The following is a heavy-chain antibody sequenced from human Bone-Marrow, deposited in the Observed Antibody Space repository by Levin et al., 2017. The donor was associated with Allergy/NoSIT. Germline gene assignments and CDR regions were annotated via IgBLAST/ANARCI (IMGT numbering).Heavy chain of an antibody. CDR3: VKWGIVGTPPLRFDP. V-gene: IGHV1-8*01. J-gene: IGHJ5*02. Sequence: PAASVKVSCKASGYSFSSYDMNWVRQTTGQGLEWMGWMNPANGNAGYAQKFLGRVTMTRNTSTSTAYLELNSLRSEDTAIYYCVKWGIVGTPPLRFDPWGQGTLVTVSS. CDR2: MNPANGNA. D-gene: IGHD1-26*01. CDR1: GYSFSSYD.